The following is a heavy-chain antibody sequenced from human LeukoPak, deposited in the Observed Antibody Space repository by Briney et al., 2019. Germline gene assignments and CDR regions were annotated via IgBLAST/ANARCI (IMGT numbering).Heavy chain of an antibody. CDR3: AKDLGTAMVPFDY. Sequence: GGSLRLSCAASGFTFSSYGMHWVRQAPGPGLEWVAFIRYDGSNKYYADSVKGRFTISRDNSKNTLYLQMNSLRAEDTAVYYCAKDLGTAMVPFDYWGQGTLVTVSS. J-gene: IGHJ4*02. CDR1: GFTFSSYG. CDR2: IRYDGSNK. D-gene: IGHD5-18*01. V-gene: IGHV3-30*02.